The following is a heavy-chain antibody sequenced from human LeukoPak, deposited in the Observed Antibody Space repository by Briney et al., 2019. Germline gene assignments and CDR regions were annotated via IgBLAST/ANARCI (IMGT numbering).Heavy chain of an antibody. V-gene: IGHV4-34*01. CDR3: ARVPGTYCSGGSCYFRTYYYYYMDV. Sequence: PSATLSPTCAVYGGSFSGYYWSWIRQPPGKGLEWIGEINHSGSNNYNPPLKSRITISVDTSKNQFSLKLSSVTAADTAVYYCARVPGTYCSGGSCYFRTYYYYYMDVWGKGTTVTVSS. D-gene: IGHD2-15*01. CDR2: INHSGSN. J-gene: IGHJ6*03. CDR1: GGSFSGYY.